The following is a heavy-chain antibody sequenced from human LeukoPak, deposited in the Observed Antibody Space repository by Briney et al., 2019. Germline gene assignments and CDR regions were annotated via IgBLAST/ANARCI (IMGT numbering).Heavy chain of an antibody. CDR1: GFTFSPYS. V-gene: IGHV3-48*02. D-gene: IGHD6-19*01. CDR3: ARSVEGAFDF. CDR2: ITGSSNRI. Sequence: PGGSLRLSCAASGFTFSPYSMNWIRQAPGKGLEWVSYITGSSNRIHYADSVRGRFTISRDNAMNSLHLQMNSLRDEDTAMYYCARSVEGAFDFWGRGTLVTVSS. J-gene: IGHJ4*02.